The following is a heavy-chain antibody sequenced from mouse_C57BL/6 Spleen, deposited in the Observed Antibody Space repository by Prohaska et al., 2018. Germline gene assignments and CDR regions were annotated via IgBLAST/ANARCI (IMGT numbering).Heavy chain of an antibody. CDR3: AYSNYGAMDY. D-gene: IGHD2-5*01. CDR2: IYPGDGDT. V-gene: IGHV1-80*01. Sequence: ISCKASGYAFSSYWMNWVKQRPGKGLEWIGQIYPGDGDTNYNGKFKGKATLTADKSSSTAYMQLSSLTSEDYAVYFWAYSNYGAMDYWGQGTSVTVSS. J-gene: IGHJ4*01. CDR1: GYAFSSYW.